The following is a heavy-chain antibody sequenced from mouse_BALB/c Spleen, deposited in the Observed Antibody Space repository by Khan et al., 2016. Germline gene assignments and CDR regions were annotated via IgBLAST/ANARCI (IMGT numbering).Heavy chain of an antibody. CDR2: ISYSGIT. D-gene: IGHD2-10*02. V-gene: IGHV3-2*02. CDR1: GYSITSDYA. J-gene: IGHJ2*01. CDR3: AWRGWYGYYFDS. Sequence: VQLKESGPGLVKPSQSLSLTCTVTGYSITSDYAWNWIRQFPGNKLEWMGYISYSGITRYNPSPKSRISIPRDTSKNQFFLQLNSVTTEDTATXYCAWRGWYGYYFDSWGQGTTLTVSS.